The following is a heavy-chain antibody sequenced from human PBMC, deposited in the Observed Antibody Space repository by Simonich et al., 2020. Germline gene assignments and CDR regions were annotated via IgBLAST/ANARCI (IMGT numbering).Heavy chain of an antibody. J-gene: IGHJ4*02. V-gene: IGHV4-38-2*01. CDR1: GYSISSGYY. CDR2: IYHSGRT. Sequence: QVQLQESGPGLVKPSETLSLTCAVSGYSISSGYYGGWIRQPPGKGLEWIGSIYHSGRTYYNPSLKSRVTISVDTSKNQFSLKLSSVTAADTAVYYCARVTREWLVFYWGQGTLVTVSS. CDR3: ARVTREWLVFY. D-gene: IGHD6-19*01.